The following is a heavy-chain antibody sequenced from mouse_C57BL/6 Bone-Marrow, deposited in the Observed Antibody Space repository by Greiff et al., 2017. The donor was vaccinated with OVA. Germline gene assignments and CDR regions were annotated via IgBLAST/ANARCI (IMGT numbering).Heavy chain of an antibody. Sequence: VQLQQPGAELVKPGASVKMSCKASGYTFTSYWITWVKQRPGQGLEWIGDIYPGSGSTNYNEKFKSKATLTVDTSSSTAYMQLSRLTSEDSAVYYCARSVYYDYDGFAYWGQGTLVTVSA. V-gene: IGHV1-55*01. CDR3: ARSVYYDYDGFAY. CDR2: IYPGSGST. CDR1: GYTFTSYW. D-gene: IGHD2-4*01. J-gene: IGHJ3*01.